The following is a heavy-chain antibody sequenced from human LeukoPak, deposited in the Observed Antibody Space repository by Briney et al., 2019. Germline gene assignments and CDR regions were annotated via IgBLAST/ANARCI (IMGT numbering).Heavy chain of an antibody. V-gene: IGHV3-23*01. CDR2: ISGSGGST. J-gene: IGHJ4*02. D-gene: IGHD3-22*01. CDR1: GFTFSSYA. Sequence: GGSLRLSCAASGFTFSSYAMSWVRQAPGKGLEWVSAISGSGGSTYYSDSVKGRFTISRDNSKNTLYLQMNSLRAVDTAVYYCAKYYYDSSGYVDYWGQGTLVTVSS. CDR3: AKYYYDSSGYVDY.